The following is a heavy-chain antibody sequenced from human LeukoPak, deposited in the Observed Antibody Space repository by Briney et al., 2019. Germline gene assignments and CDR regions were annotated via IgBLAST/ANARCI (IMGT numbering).Heavy chain of an antibody. CDR3: AKGGFLVGIDY. D-gene: IGHD3-3*01. Sequence: PGGSLRLSCAASGFTFDDYAMHWVRQAPGKGLEWVSGISWNSGSIGYADSVKGRFTISRDNAKNSLYLQMNSLRAEDTALYYCAKGGFLVGIDYWGQGTLVTVSS. V-gene: IGHV3-9*01. CDR1: GFTFDDYA. CDR2: ISWNSGSI. J-gene: IGHJ4*02.